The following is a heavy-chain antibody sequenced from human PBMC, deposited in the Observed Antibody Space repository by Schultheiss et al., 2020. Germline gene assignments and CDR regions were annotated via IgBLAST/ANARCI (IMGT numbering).Heavy chain of an antibody. CDR2: ISGSGGST. V-gene: IGHV3-23*01. D-gene: IGHD4/OR15-4a*01. Sequence: GGSLRLSCAASGFTFSDQYMDWVRQAPGKGLEWVSGISGSGGSTYYADSVKGRFTISRDNSNNTLYLQMNSLRAEDTAVYYCAKDQGATYYYFYHMDVWGQGTTVTVSS. CDR1: GFTFSDQY. J-gene: IGHJ6*02. CDR3: AKDQGATYYYFYHMDV.